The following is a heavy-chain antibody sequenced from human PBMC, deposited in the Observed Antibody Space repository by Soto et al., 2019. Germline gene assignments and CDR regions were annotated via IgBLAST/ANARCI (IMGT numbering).Heavy chain of an antibody. V-gene: IGHV1-2*04. D-gene: IGHD5-12*01. J-gene: IGHJ4*02. CDR1: RYTFTGYY. CDR3: ARGVATIQPNFDY. CDR2: INPNSGGT. Sequence: GASVKVSCKASRYTFTGYYMHWVRQAPGQGLEWMGWINPNSGGTNYAQKFQGWVTMTRDTSISTAYMELSRLRSDDTAVYYCARGVATIQPNFDYWGQGTLVTVSS.